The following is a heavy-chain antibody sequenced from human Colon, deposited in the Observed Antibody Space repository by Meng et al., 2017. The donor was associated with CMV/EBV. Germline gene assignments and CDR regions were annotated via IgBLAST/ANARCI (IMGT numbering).Heavy chain of an antibody. J-gene: IGHJ4*02. V-gene: IGHV3-9*01. CDR3: AKGSVAGGLYYFAS. CDR2: ISWNSGTI. Sequence: SLKISCAASGFTFDYYAMHWVRQAPGKGLEWVSSISWNSGTIVYADSVMGRFTISRDNAKNSLYLQMSSLRTEDTALYYCAKGSVAGGLYYFASWGQGTLVTVSS. CDR1: GFTFDYYA. D-gene: IGHD6-19*01.